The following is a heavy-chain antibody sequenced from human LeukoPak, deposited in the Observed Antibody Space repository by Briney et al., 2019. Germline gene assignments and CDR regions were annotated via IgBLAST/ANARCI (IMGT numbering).Heavy chain of an antibody. Sequence: ASVKVSCNVSGYTLTELSMHWVRQAPGKGLEWMGGFDPEDGETIYAQKFQGRVTMTEDTSTDTAYMELSSLRSEDTAVYYCATYSNKFGSQGVLVDYWGQGTLVTVSS. CDR3: ATYSNKFGSQGVLVDY. V-gene: IGHV1-24*01. D-gene: IGHD1-26*01. CDR1: GYTLTELS. J-gene: IGHJ4*02. CDR2: FDPEDGET.